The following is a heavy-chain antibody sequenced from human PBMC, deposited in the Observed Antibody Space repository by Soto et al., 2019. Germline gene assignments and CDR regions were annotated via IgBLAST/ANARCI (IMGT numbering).Heavy chain of an antibody. CDR3: ANHDGMEWLPHRYYFDY. Sequence: GGSLRLSCAASGFTFSSYAMSWVRQAPGKGLEWVSAISGSGGSTYYADSVKGRFTISRDNSKNTLYLQMNSLRAEDTAVYYCANHDGMEWLPHRYYFDYWGQGTLVTVSS. CDR2: ISGSGGST. J-gene: IGHJ4*02. V-gene: IGHV3-23*01. D-gene: IGHD3-3*01. CDR1: GFTFSSYA.